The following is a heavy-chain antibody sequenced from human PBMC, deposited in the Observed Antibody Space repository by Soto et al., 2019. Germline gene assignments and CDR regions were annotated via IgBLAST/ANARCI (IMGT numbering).Heavy chain of an antibody. CDR1: GGTFSSYA. V-gene: IGHV1-69*13. Sequence: SVKVSCKASGGTFSSYAISWVRQAPGQGLEWMRGIIPIFGTANYAQKFQGRVTITADESTSTAYMELSSLRSEDTAVYYCARASSSWYGGAFDIWGQGTMVTVSS. CDR2: IIPIFGTA. D-gene: IGHD6-13*01. CDR3: ARASSSWYGGAFDI. J-gene: IGHJ3*02.